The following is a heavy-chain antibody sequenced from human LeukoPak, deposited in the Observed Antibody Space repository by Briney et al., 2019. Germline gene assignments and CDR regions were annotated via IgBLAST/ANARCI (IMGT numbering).Heavy chain of an antibody. CDR2: ISPSGGST. CDR1: GYTFTSNY. J-gene: IGHJ5*02. D-gene: IGHD5-24*01. Sequence: ASVKVSCKAFGYTFTSNYMHGVRQAPGQAPEWMGVISPSGGSTTYAQKFPGRVTLTRDMSTSTDYLELSSLRSEEKAVYYCARDNSVRDEAWWFNPWGQGTLVTVSS. V-gene: IGHV1-46*01. CDR3: ARDNSVRDEAWWFNP.